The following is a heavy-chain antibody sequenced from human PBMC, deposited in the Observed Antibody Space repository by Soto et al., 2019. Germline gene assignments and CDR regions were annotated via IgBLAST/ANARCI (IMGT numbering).Heavy chain of an antibody. CDR1: GFTFSSYA. J-gene: IGHJ6*02. Sequence: PGGSLRLSCAASGFTFSSYAMHWVRQAPGKGLEWVAVISYDGSNKYYADSVKGRFTISRDNSKNTLYLQMNSLRAEDTAVYYCAGAYSSSADYYYGMDVWGQGTTVTAP. V-gene: IGHV3-30-3*01. CDR3: AGAYSSSADYYYGMDV. D-gene: IGHD6-6*01. CDR2: ISYDGSNK.